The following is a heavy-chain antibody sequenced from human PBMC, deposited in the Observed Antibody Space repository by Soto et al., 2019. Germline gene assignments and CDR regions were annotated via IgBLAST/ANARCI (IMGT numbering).Heavy chain of an antibody. D-gene: IGHD3-9*01. CDR2: LSYDVNNK. CDR3: AGERVSGYYNVIGY. Sequence: QVQLVESGGGVVQPGRSLRLSCAASGFTFSSYSMHWVRQAPGKGLEWVAVLSYDVNNKFYADSVRGRFTISRDNSKNTLYLQINSLRAEDTAVYYCAGERVSGYYNVIGYWGQGTLVTVSS. J-gene: IGHJ4*02. CDR1: GFTFSSYS. V-gene: IGHV3-30-3*01.